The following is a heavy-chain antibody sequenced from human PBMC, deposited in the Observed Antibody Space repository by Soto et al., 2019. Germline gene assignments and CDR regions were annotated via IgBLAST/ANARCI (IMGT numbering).Heavy chain of an antibody. CDR3: ARRDEYSSGWLFDY. J-gene: IGHJ4*02. Sequence: ASVKVSCKASGGTFSSYTISWVRQAPGQGLEWMGWISAYNGNTNYAQKLQGRVTMTTDTSTSTAYMELRSLRSDDTAVYYCARRDEYSSGWLFDYWGQGTLVNVSS. CDR1: GGTFSSYT. V-gene: IGHV1-18*01. D-gene: IGHD6-19*01. CDR2: ISAYNGNT.